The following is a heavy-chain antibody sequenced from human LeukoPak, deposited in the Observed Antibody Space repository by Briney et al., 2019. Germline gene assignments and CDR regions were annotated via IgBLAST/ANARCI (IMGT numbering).Heavy chain of an antibody. CDR3: ARAKGAVAEVDY. J-gene: IGHJ4*02. Sequence: GGSLRLSCAASGFTVSSYSMNWVRQAPGKGLEWVSSISSSSSYIYYADSVKGRFTISRDNAKNSLYLQMNSLRAEDTAVYYCARAKGAVAEVDYWGQGTLVTVSS. V-gene: IGHV3-21*01. CDR1: GFTVSSYS. D-gene: IGHD6-19*01. CDR2: ISSSSSYI.